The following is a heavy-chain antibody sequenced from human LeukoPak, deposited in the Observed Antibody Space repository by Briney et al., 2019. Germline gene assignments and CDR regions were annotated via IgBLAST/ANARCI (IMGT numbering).Heavy chain of an antibody. CDR3: ASPSGGSPYCFDN. D-gene: IGHD2-15*01. V-gene: IGHV4-59*04. CDR2: FHYSGRT. Sequence: SETLSLTCTVSGGSISSYYWSWIRQPPGKGLEWIGSFHYSGRTYYNPSLKNRVTISADTSKNQFSLTLNSVIVADTAVYYCASPSGGSPYCFDNWGQGTLVTVSS. J-gene: IGHJ4*02. CDR1: GGSISSYY.